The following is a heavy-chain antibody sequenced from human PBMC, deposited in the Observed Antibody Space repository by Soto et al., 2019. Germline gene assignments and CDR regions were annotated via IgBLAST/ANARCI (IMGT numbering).Heavy chain of an antibody. CDR2: IYYSGST. CDR3: ATSGGTGY. J-gene: IGHJ4*02. CDR1: GGSISSYY. Sequence: SETLSLTCTVSGGSISSYYWIWIRQPPGKGLEWIGYIYYSGSTNYNPSLKSRVTISVDTSKNQFSLKLSSVTAADTAVYYCATSGGTGYWGQGTLVTVSS. V-gene: IGHV4-59*01. D-gene: IGHD6-19*01.